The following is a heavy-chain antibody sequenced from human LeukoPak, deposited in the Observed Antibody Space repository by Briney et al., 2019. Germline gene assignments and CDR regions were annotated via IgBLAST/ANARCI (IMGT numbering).Heavy chain of an antibody. D-gene: IGHD2-2*03. CDR1: GGSISSSNW. CDR3: ARDGGLGHCSSTSCPGDGMDV. CDR2: IYHSGST. V-gene: IGHV4-4*02. Sequence: SETLSLTCAVSGGSISSSNWWSWVRPPPGKGLEWIGEIYHSGSTNYNPSLKSRVTISVDKSKNQFSLKLSSVTAADTAVYYCARDGGLGHCSSTSCPGDGMDVWGQGTTVTVSS. J-gene: IGHJ6*02.